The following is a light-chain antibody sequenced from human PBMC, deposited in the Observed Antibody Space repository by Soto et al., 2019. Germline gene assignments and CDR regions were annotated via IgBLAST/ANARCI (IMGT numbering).Light chain of an antibody. CDR3: QQSLGIPYT. CDR1: QTISTY. V-gene: IGKV1-39*01. Sequence: DIQMTLSPSALSASVGDRVTITCRASQTISTYLNWYQQKPGKAPKLLIYAASTLQSGVPSRFSGSGSGTDFTLTISSLQPEDFATYYCQQSLGIPYTFGQGTRLEIK. CDR2: AAS. J-gene: IGKJ2*01.